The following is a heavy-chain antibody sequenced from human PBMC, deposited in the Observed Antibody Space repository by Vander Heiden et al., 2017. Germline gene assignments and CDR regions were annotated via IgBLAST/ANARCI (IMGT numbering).Heavy chain of an antibody. CDR3: AREGRDGYNVVDY. D-gene: IGHD5-12*01. CDR2: ISYDGSNK. V-gene: IGHV3-30-3*01. CDR1: GFTFSSYA. Sequence: QVQLVESGGGVVQPGRSLRLSCAASGFTFSSYAMHWVRLAPGKGLEWVAVISYDGSNKYYADSVKGRFTISRDNSKNTLYLQMNSLRAEDTAVYYCAREGRDGYNVVDYWGQGTLVTVSS. J-gene: IGHJ4*02.